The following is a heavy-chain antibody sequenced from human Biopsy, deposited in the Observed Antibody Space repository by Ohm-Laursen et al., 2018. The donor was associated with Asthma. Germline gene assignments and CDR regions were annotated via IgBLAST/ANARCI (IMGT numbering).Heavy chain of an antibody. V-gene: IGHV1-2*06. CDR1: GYPFIGYH. CDR2: INPNSGAT. D-gene: IGHD2-2*01. J-gene: IGHJ3*02. Sequence: ASVKVSCKASGYPFIGYHIHWMRQAPGQGLEWMGRINPNSGATNYAQKFQGRVTMTRDTSISTAYMEVSRLRSDDTAVYYCARGSGSSLSYPDAFDIWGQGTMVTVSS. CDR3: ARGSGSSLSYPDAFDI.